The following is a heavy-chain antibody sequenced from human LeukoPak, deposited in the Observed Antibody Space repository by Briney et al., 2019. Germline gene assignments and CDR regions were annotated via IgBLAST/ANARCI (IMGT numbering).Heavy chain of an antibody. D-gene: IGHD1-26*01. CDR2: ISGSGGST. Sequence: PGGSLRLSCAASGFTFSSYAMSWVRQAPGKGLQWVSGISGSGGSTFYADSVKGRFTISRDNSKNTLYLQLNTLRAEDTAVYYCAKSRSSGSYYDPFDYWGQGALVTVSS. V-gene: IGHV3-23*01. J-gene: IGHJ4*02. CDR3: AKSRSSGSYYDPFDY. CDR1: GFTFSSYA.